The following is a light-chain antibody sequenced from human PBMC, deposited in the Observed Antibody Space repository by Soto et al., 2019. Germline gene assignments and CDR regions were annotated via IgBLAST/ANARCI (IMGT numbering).Light chain of an antibody. CDR1: QSVRSNY. CDR2: GAS. J-gene: IGKJ2*03. V-gene: IGKV3-20*01. CDR3: HQYGISPGS. Sequence: EIVLTQSPGTLSLSPGERATLSCRASQSVRSNYLAWYQQKPGQAPSLLIYGASTRATGIPDSFSGSGSGTDFTITITRLEPEDFAVYYCHQYGISPGSFGKGTKLEIK.